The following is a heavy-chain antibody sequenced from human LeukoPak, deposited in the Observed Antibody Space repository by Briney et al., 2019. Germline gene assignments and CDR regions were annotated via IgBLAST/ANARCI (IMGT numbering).Heavy chain of an antibody. CDR2: INHSGST. V-gene: IGHV4-34*01. Sequence: SETLSLTCAVYGGSFSNYYWSWIRQPPGKGLEWIGEINHSGSTNYNPSLKSRLTISVDTSQKQFSLKLSSVTAADTAVYYCARAPVRVAAVGKYFDFWGQGTLVVVSS. J-gene: IGHJ4*02. D-gene: IGHD6-13*01. CDR1: GGSFSNYY. CDR3: ARAPVRVAAVGKYFDF.